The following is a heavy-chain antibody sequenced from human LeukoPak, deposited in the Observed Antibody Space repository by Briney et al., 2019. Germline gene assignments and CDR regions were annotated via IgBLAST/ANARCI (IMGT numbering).Heavy chain of an antibody. CDR1: GFTLSSYT. CDR2: ISNSGFYI. CDR3: VTDGASDI. V-gene: IGHV3-21*01. Sequence: GGSLRLSCAASGFTLSSYTTNWVRQAPGKGLEWVSSISNSGFYIYYADSEKGRFVVSRDNANNSLYLQMNSLRDEDTAVYYCVTDGASDIWGQGTMVTVSS. J-gene: IGHJ3*02.